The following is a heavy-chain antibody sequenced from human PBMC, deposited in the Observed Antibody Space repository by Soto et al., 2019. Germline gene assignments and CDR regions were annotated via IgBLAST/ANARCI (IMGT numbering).Heavy chain of an antibody. D-gene: IGHD3-10*01. V-gene: IGHV1-24*01. CDR2: FDPEDGET. CDR1: GYALTELS. Sequence: GASVKVSCKVSGYALTELSMHRVRQAPGKGLEWMGGFDPEDGETIYAQKFQGRVTMTEDTSTDTAYMELSSLRSEDTAVYYCATSAFGELLGWFDPWGQGTLVTVSS. CDR3: ATSAFGELLGWFDP. J-gene: IGHJ5*02.